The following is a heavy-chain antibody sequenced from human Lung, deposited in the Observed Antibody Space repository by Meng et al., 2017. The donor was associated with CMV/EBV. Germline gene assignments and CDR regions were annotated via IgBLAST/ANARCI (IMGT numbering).Heavy chain of an antibody. CDR3: ARDRYQYYYLHS. V-gene: IGHV1-46*01. D-gene: IGHD3-10*02. CDR2: INPSGGST. Sequence: ASXXVSCKASGYTFTSYYMHWVRQAPGQGLEWMGIINPSGGSTTYAQKFQGRVTMTRDTSTSTVYMELSSLRSEDTAVYYCARDRYQYYYLHSSGQGTLVTVSS. J-gene: IGHJ4*02. CDR1: GYTFTSYY.